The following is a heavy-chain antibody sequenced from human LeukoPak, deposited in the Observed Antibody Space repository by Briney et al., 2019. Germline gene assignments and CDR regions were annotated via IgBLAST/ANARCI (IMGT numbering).Heavy chain of an antibody. CDR3: ARVLGPDAVDI. CDR2: ISAYNGNT. V-gene: IGHV1-18*01. CDR1: GYTFTSYG. Sequence: ASVKVSCKASGYTFTSYGISWVRQAPGQGLEWMGWISAYNGNTNYAHKFQGRVTMTRDTSISTAYMELSRLRSDDTAVYYCARVLGPDAVDIWGQGTVVTVSS. D-gene: IGHD1-26*01. J-gene: IGHJ3*02.